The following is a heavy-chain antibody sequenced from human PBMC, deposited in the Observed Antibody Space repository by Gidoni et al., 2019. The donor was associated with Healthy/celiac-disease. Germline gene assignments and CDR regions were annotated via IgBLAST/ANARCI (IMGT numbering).Heavy chain of an antibody. J-gene: IGHJ3*02. CDR3: AKPTLGGSGSYYNTAFDI. CDR2: ISGSGGST. CDR1: GFTFSSYA. D-gene: IGHD3-10*01. Sequence: EVQLLESGGGLVQPGGSLRLSCAASGFTFSSYAMSWVRQAPGKGLEWVSAISGSGGSTYYADSVKGRFTISRDNSKNTLYLQMNSLRAEDTAVYYCAKPTLGGSGSYYNTAFDIWGQGTMVTVSS. V-gene: IGHV3-23*01.